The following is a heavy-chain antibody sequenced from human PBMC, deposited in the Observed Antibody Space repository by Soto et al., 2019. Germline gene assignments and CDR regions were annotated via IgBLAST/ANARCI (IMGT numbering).Heavy chain of an antibody. CDR2: TYFRSKCYN. CDR1: GDSVSSHSPA. CDR3: ARVAVAGSDFDY. D-gene: IGHD6-19*01. J-gene: IGHJ4*02. V-gene: IGHV6-1*01. Sequence: PAQTFSLTCAISGDSVSSHSPAWNWIRQSPSRGLEWLGRTYFRSKCYNDYAVSLKSRITINPETSKNQFSLQLNSVTPEETAVYYCARVAVAGSDFDYWAQASLVTVTS.